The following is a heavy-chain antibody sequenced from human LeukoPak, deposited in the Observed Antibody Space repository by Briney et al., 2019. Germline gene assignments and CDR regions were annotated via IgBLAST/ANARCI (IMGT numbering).Heavy chain of an antibody. CDR1: GFTFSSYS. V-gene: IGHV3-21*01. CDR2: ISSSSSYI. Sequence: PGGSLRLSSAASGFTFSSYSMNWVRQAPGKGLEWVSSISSSSSYIYYADSVKGRFTISRDNAKNSLYLQMNSLRAEDTAVYYCARERCSGGSCYLNWFDPWGQGTLVTVSS. CDR3: ARERCSGGSCYLNWFDP. J-gene: IGHJ5*02. D-gene: IGHD2-15*01.